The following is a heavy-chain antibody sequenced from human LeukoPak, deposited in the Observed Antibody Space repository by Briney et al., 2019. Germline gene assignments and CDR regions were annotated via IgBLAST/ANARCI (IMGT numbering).Heavy chain of an antibody. J-gene: IGHJ4*02. D-gene: IGHD3-16*01. CDR3: AYTNHLTY. V-gene: IGHV3-7*01. Sequence: GGSLRLSCAASGLTFSGQWMNWVRQAPGQGLEWVANIKYDGSEEYYADSVKGRFTVSRDNAKNSLSLQMNYVRAGDTAIYYCAYTNHLTYWGQGTLVTVSS. CDR1: GLTFSGQW. CDR2: IKYDGSEE.